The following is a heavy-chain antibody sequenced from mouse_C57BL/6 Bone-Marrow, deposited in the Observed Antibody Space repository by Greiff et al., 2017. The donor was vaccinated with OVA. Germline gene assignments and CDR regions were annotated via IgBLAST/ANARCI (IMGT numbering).Heavy chain of an antibody. V-gene: IGHV5-6*01. CDR1: GFTFSSYG. J-gene: IGHJ1*03. CDR2: ISSGGSYT. Sequence: EVKLVESGGDLVKPGGSLKLSCAASGFTFSSYGMSWVRQTPDKRLEWVATISSGGSYTYYPDSVKGRFTITRDNAKNTLYLQMNSLKSDDTAMYYCARDPSFDFWGKGTTVTVSS. CDR3: ARDPSFDF.